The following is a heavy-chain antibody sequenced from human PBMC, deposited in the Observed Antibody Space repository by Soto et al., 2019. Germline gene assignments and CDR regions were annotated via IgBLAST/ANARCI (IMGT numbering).Heavy chain of an antibody. J-gene: IGHJ6*02. CDR2: IDPSDSYT. D-gene: IGHD3-3*01. CDR3: AIFHSYSDFWRGSGGMDV. Sequence: GESLKISCKGSGYSCTSYWISWVRQMPGKVLEWMGRIDPSDSYTNYSPSFQGHVTISADKSISTAYLQWSSLKASDTAMYYCAIFHSYSDFWRGSGGMDVWGQGTTVTVSS. CDR1: GYSCTSYW. V-gene: IGHV5-10-1*01.